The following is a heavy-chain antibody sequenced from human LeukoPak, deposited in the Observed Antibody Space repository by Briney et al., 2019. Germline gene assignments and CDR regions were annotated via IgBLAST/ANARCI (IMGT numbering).Heavy chain of an antibody. Sequence: ASVKVSCKVSGYTLTELSMHWVRQAPGKGLEWMGGFDPEDGETIYAQKFQGRVTMTEDTSTGTAYMELSSLRSEDTAVYYCATILGGTRLGLDYWAREPWSPSPQ. J-gene: IGHJ4*02. CDR3: ATILGGTRLGLDY. V-gene: IGHV1-24*01. CDR1: GYTLTELS. CDR2: FDPEDGET. D-gene: IGHD4-23*01.